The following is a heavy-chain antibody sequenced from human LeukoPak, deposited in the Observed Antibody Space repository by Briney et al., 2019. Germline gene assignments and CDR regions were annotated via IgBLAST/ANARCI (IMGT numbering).Heavy chain of an antibody. Sequence: GGSLRLSCAASGFTFSSYSMNWVRQAPGKGLEWVSYISSSSSTIYYADSVKGRFTISRDNAKNSLYLQMNSLRAEDTAVYYCAKGGPDYVDYFDYWGQGTLVTVSS. V-gene: IGHV3-48*01. J-gene: IGHJ4*02. CDR1: GFTFSSYS. CDR2: ISSSSSTI. D-gene: IGHD4-17*01. CDR3: AKGGPDYVDYFDY.